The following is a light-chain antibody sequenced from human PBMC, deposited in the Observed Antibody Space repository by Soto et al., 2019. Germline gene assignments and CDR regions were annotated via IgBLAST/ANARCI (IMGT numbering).Light chain of an antibody. J-gene: IGLJ2*01. V-gene: IGLV1-47*01. Sequence: QSALTQPPSVSGTPGQRGSISCSGASSTFAKNYVHWYQQVPGAAPKLLMYRTDQRPSGVPERFSGSKSGTSASLTISGLRPADEAQYYCAEYTGNWNGPVFGGGTQLTVL. CDR3: AEYTGNWNGPV. CDR2: RTD. CDR1: SSTFAKNY.